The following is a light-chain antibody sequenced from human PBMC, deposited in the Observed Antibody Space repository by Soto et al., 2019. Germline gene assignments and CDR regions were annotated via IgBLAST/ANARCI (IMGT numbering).Light chain of an antibody. CDR1: QSVSSN. Sequence: EIVMTQSPATPSVSPGERATLSCRASQSVSSNLAWYQQKPGQAPRLLIYGASTRATGIPARFSGSGSGTEFTLTISSLQSEDFAVYYCQQYNNWPPTCGQGTKVDIK. V-gene: IGKV3-15*01. CDR2: GAS. J-gene: IGKJ1*01. CDR3: QQYNNWPPT.